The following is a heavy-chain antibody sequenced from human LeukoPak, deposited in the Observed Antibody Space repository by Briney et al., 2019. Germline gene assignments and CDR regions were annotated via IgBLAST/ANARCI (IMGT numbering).Heavy chain of an antibody. D-gene: IGHD3-22*01. CDR3: AGDGYYYDSSGYYYGDFQH. J-gene: IGHJ1*01. CDR2: IIPIFGTA. CDR1: GGTFSSYA. Sequence: ASVKVSCKASGGTFSSYAISWVRQAPGQGLEWMGGIIPIFGTANYAQKFQGRVTITADESTSTAYVELSSLRSEDAAVYYCAGDGYYYDSSGYYYGDFQHWGQGTLVTVSS. V-gene: IGHV1-69*01.